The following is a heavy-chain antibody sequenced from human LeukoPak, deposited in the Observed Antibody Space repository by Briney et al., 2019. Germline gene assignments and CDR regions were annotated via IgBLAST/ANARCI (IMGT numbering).Heavy chain of an antibody. V-gene: IGHV1-2*02. Sequence: AASVTVSCKASGYTFTGYYMHWVRQAPGEGREWMGWINPNSGGTNYAQKFHGSVTMTRDTSISTAYMELSRLRSDDTAVYYCARENLEVRYDFWGGDNWFDPWGQGTLVTVSS. CDR1: GYTFTGYY. J-gene: IGHJ5*02. D-gene: IGHD3-3*01. CDR3: ARENLEVRYDFWGGDNWFDP. CDR2: INPNSGGT.